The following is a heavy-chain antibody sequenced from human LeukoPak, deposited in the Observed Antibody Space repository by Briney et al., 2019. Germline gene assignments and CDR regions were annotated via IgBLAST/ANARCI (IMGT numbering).Heavy chain of an antibody. J-gene: IGHJ4*02. CDR1: GYTFTSYD. CDR2: MNPNSGNT. D-gene: IGHD2-2*02. Sequence: ASVKVSCKASGYTFTSYDINSVRQATGQGLEWMGWMNPNSGNTGYAQKFQGRVTITRNTSISTAYMELSSLGSEDTAVYYCARDCSRTSCYTRFDYWGQGTLVTVSS. CDR3: ARDCSRTSCYTRFDY. V-gene: IGHV1-8*01.